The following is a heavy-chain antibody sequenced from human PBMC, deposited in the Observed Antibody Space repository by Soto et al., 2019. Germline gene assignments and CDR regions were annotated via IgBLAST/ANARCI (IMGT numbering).Heavy chain of an antibody. CDR3: ARRWGYSFDY. J-gene: IGHJ4*02. V-gene: IGHV4-39*01. CDR1: GGSIRSYY. D-gene: IGHD7-27*01. CDR2: IYYSGST. Sequence: PSETLSLTSTVSGGSIRSYYWGWIRRPPGKGLEWIGSIYYSGSTYYNPSLKSRVTISVDTSKNQFSLKLSSVTAADTAVYYCARRWGYSFDYWGQGTLVTVSS.